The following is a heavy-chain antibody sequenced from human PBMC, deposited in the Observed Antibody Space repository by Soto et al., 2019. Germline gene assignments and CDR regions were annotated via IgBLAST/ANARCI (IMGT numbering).Heavy chain of an antibody. CDR3: ARENYGELYFDY. CDR1: GFTFSSYA. D-gene: IGHD3-10*01. J-gene: IGHJ4*02. CDR2: ISYDGSNK. V-gene: IGHV3-30*09. Sequence: GGSLRLSCAASGFTFSSYAMHWVRQAPGKGLEWVAVISYDGSNKYYADSVKGRFAISRDNSKNTLDLQMNSLRPDDTAVYFCARENYGELYFDYWGQGTLVTVSS.